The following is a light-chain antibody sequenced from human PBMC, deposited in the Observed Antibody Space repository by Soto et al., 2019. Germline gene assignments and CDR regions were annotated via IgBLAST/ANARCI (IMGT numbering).Light chain of an antibody. V-gene: IGLV1-40*01. CDR1: NSNIGAGYD. CDR3: RSYDSSLSGSV. CDR2: GNS. Sequence: QSVLTQPPSVSGAPGQGVTISCTGSNSNIGAGYDVHWYQQLPGTAPKLLIYGNSNRPSGVPDRFSGSKSVTSASLAITGLQAEDEADYYCRSYDSSLSGSVFGTGTKVTVL. J-gene: IGLJ1*01.